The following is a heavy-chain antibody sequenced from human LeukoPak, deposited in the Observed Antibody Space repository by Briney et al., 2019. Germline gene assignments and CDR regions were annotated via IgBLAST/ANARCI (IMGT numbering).Heavy chain of an antibody. CDR2: IYSGGST. J-gene: IGHJ4*02. D-gene: IGHD5-24*01. V-gene: IGHV3-53*01. CDR3: ARGDGWNYFDY. CDR1: GFTVSSNY. Sequence: GGSLRLSCAASGFTVSSNYMSWVRQAPGKGLEWVSVIYSGGSTYYADSVKGRFSISRDNSKNTVYLQMNSLRAEDTAVYYCARGDGWNYFDYWGQGTLVTVSS.